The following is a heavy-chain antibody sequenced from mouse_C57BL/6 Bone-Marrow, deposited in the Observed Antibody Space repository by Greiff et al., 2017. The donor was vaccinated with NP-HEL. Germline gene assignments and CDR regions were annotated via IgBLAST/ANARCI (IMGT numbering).Heavy chain of an antibody. CDR1: GFTFSDYG. Sequence: EVQGVESGGGLVKPGGSLKHSCAASGFTFSDYGMHWVRQAPEKGLEWVAYISSGSSTIYYADTVKGRFTISRDNAKNTLFLQMTSLRSEDTAMYYCARAYGSSYASFAYWGQGTLVTVSA. D-gene: IGHD1-1*01. CDR3: ARAYGSSYASFAY. CDR2: ISSGSSTI. J-gene: IGHJ3*01. V-gene: IGHV5-17*01.